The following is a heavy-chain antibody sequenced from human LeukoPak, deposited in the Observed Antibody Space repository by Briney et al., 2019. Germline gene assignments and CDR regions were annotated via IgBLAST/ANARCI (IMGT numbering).Heavy chain of an antibody. J-gene: IGHJ3*01. CDR2: IHPGDSDT. V-gene: IGHV5-51*01. Sequence: GESQKISCKGSGYSFTTYWIGWVRQMPGKGLEWMGIIHPGDSDTRYSPFFQGQVTISADRSISTACLQWSSLKASDTAMYYCARQDLAAAFDVWGQGTMVTVSS. CDR3: ARQDLAAAFDV. D-gene: IGHD6-13*01. CDR1: GYSFTTYW.